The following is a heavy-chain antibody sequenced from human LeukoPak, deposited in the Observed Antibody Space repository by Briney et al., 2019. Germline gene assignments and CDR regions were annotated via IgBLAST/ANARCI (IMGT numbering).Heavy chain of an antibody. CDR3: ARPGGIAAAGKADWFDP. CDR1: GGSISSSSYY. D-gene: IGHD6-13*01. CDR2: IYYSGST. J-gene: IGHJ5*02. V-gene: IGHV4-39*01. Sequence: SETLSLTCTVSGGSISSSSYYWGWIRQPPGKGLVWIGSIYYSGSTYYNPSLKSRVTISVDTSKNQFSLKLSSVTAADTAVYYCARPGGIAAAGKADWFDPWGQGTLVTVSS.